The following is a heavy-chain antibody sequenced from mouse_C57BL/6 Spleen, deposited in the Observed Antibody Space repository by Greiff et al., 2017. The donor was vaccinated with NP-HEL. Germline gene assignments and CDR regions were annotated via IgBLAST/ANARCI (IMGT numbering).Heavy chain of an antibody. CDR3: TRNLYDYDTYYFDY. J-gene: IGHJ2*01. D-gene: IGHD2-4*01. CDR2: IDPETGGT. Sequence: QVHVKQSGAELVRPGASVTLSCKASGYTFTDYEMHWVKQTPVHGLEWIGAIDPETGGTAYNQKFKGKAILTADKSSSTAYMELRSLTSEDSAVYYCTRNLYDYDTYYFDYWGQGTTLTVSS. V-gene: IGHV1-15*01. CDR1: GYTFTDYE.